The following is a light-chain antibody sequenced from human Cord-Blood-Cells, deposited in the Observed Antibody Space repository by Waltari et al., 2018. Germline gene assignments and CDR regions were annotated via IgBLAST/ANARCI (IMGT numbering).Light chain of an antibody. CDR1: SRHVGGYTY. J-gene: IGLJ1*01. V-gene: IGLV2-14*01. Sequence: QSALTQPASLSGSPGQSFTISCTGTSRHVGGYTYVSWYQQHPGNAPKVMIYDVRNRPSGLSNRFSGSKPSNTASLTISWLQAEDEADYYCSSYTSSSTYVFGTGTKVTVL. CDR3: SSYTSSSTYV. CDR2: DVR.